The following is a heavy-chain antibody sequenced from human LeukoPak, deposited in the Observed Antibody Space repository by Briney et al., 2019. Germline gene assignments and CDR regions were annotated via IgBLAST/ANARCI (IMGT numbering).Heavy chain of an antibody. J-gene: IGHJ3*02. Sequence: ASVKVACKASGYTFTGYYMHWVRQAPGQGVEWMGWINPNSGGTNYAQKFQGRVTMTRDTSISTAYMELSRLRSDDTAVHSCATGRFDWLSPRDAFDIWGQGTMVTVSS. V-gene: IGHV1-2*02. CDR2: INPNSGGT. CDR3: ATGRFDWLSPRDAFDI. CDR1: GYTFTGYY. D-gene: IGHD3-9*01.